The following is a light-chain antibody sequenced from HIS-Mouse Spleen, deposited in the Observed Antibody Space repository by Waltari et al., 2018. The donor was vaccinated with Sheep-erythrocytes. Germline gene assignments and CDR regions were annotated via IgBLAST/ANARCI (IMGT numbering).Light chain of an antibody. J-gene: IGKJ4*01. CDR2: KAS. Sequence: DIQMTQSPSTLSASVVDRVTITCRASQSISSWLAWYQQKPGKAPKLLIYKASSLESGVPSRFSGSGSGTEFTLTISSLQPDDFATYYCQHYNSYPLTFGGGTKVEIK. CDR1: QSISSW. V-gene: IGKV1-5*03. CDR3: QHYNSYPLT.